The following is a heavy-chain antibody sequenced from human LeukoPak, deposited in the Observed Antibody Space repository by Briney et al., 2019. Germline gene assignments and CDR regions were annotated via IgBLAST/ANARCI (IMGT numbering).Heavy chain of an antibody. Sequence: SETLSLTCAVYGGSFSGYYWSWIRQPPGKGLEWIGEINHSGSTNYNPSLKSRVTISVDTSKNQFSLKLSSVTAADTAVYYCARSDSYGYNLYFDYWGQGTLVTVSS. CDR3: ARSDSYGYNLYFDY. CDR2: INHSGST. CDR1: GGSFSGYY. D-gene: IGHD5-18*01. J-gene: IGHJ4*02. V-gene: IGHV4-34*01.